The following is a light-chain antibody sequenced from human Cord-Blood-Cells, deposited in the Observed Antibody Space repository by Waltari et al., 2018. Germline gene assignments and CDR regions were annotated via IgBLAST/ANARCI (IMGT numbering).Light chain of an antibody. CDR1: QSISSY. V-gene: IGKV1-39*01. Sequence: DIQMTQSPSSLSASVGDRVTITCRASQSISSYLNWYQQKPGKAPKLPIYAASSLQSGVPSRFSGSGSGTDFTLTISSLHPEDFATYYCQQSYSTPRTFGQGTKLEIK. CDR3: QQSYSTPRT. J-gene: IGKJ2*01. CDR2: AAS.